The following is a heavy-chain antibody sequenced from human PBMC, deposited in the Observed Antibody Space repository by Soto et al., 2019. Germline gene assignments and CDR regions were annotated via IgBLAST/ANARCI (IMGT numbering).Heavy chain of an antibody. CDR3: ARRLGGIAVAGYYYYYGMDV. J-gene: IGHJ6*02. CDR1: GFTFSSYS. V-gene: IGHV3-21*01. D-gene: IGHD6-19*01. Sequence: GGSLSLSCAASGFTFSSYSMNWVRQAPGKGLEWVSSISSSSSYIYYADSVKGRFTISRDNAKNSLYLQMNSLRAEDTAVYYCARRLGGIAVAGYYYYYGMDVWGQGTTVTVSS. CDR2: ISSSSSYI.